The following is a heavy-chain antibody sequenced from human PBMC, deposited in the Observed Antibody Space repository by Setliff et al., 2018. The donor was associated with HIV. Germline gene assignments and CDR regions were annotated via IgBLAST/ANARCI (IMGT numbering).Heavy chain of an antibody. J-gene: IGHJ5*02. CDR3: ARPDRGSWYSWFDP. V-gene: IGHV4-4*02. CDR1: GGSISSSYW. Sequence: PSETLSLTCAVSGGSISSSYWWSWVRQTPGEGLEWIGEIYHSGSTNYNPSLKSRVTISIDTSKNQFSLKLSSVTAADTAVYYCARPDRGSWYSWFDPWGQGTLVTVSS. CDR2: IYHSGST. D-gene: IGHD6-13*01.